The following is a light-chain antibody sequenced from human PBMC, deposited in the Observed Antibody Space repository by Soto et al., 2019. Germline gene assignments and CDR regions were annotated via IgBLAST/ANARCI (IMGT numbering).Light chain of an antibody. CDR1: QSISSY. Sequence: DIQMTQSPSSLSASVGDRVTITCGASQSISSYLNWYQHKPGKAPERLIYAASTLQSGVPSRFSGSGSGTDFTLTISSMKNEDFATYYCQQSYTMPVTFGQGTRLEIK. CDR3: QQSYTMPVT. CDR2: AAS. V-gene: IGKV1-39*01. J-gene: IGKJ5*01.